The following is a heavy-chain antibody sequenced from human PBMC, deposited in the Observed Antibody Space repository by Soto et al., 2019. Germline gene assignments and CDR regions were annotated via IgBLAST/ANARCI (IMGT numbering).Heavy chain of an antibody. J-gene: IGHJ5*02. V-gene: IGHV4-59*01. CDR3: ARVVLGPYNWNDGWFDP. D-gene: IGHD1-20*01. CDR1: GGSISSYY. CDR2: IYYSGST. Sequence: SETLSLTCTVSGGSISSYYWIWIRQPPGKGLEWIGYIYYSGSTNYNPSLKSRVTISVDTSKNQFSLKLSSVTAADTAVYYCARVVLGPYNWNDGWFDPWGQGTLVSVSS.